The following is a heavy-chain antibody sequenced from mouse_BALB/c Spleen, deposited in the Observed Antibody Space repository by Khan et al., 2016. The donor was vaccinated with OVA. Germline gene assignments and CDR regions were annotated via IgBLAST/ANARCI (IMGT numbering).Heavy chain of an antibody. CDR3: ARPPYFSYVMDS. J-gene: IGHJ4*01. CDR2: INTYTGEL. CDR1: GYTFTKYG. Sequence: QIQLVQSGPELKKPGETVKISCKASGYTFTKYGMNWVKQAPGKGLKWMGWINTYTGELTYVDDFKGRFAFSLETSASTAYLQINNLKDEDSATYFCARPPYFSYVMDSWGQGTSVTVSS. V-gene: IGHV9-3-1*01.